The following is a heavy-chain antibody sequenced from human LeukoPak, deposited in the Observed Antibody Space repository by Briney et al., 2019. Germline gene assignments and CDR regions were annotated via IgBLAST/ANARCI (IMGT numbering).Heavy chain of an antibody. D-gene: IGHD4-17*01. CDR1: GGSISSYY. CDR2: IYYSGST. Sequence: SETLSLTCTVSGGSISSYYWSWIRQPPGKGLEWIGYIYYSGSTNYNPSLKSRVTISVDTSKNQFSLKLSSVTAADTAVYYCARRSVGDWFDPWGQGTLVTVSS. V-gene: IGHV4-59*08. J-gene: IGHJ5*02. CDR3: ARRSVGDWFDP.